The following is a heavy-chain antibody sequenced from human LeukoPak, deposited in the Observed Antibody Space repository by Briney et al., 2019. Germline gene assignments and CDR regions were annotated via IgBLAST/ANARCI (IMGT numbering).Heavy chain of an antibody. CDR3: ARERYCSGGNCFVTYYYGMDV. J-gene: IGHJ6*02. D-gene: IGHD2-15*01. Sequence: ASVKVSCKASGYSFTTYYMHWVRQAPGQGLEWMGIINPTGGSTNYAQKFEGRVTMTRDTSTSTVYMELSSLRSEDTAMYYFARERYCSGGNCFVTYYYGMDVWGQGTTVTVSS. CDR1: GYSFTTYY. V-gene: IGHV1-46*01. CDR2: INPTGGST.